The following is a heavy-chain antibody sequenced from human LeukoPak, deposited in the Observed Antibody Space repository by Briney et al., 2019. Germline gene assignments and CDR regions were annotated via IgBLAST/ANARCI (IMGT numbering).Heavy chain of an antibody. CDR1: GGSFSGYY. Sequence: PSETLSLTCAVYGGSFSGYYWSWIRQPPGKGLEWIGEISPSGTTIYNPSLKSRITISRDTSKNQFSLKLTSVIAADTAVYYCARLRRSIQYYYYYYYMDVWGKGTTVTISS. CDR3: ARLRRSIQYYYYYYYMDV. V-gene: IGHV4-34*01. J-gene: IGHJ6*03. D-gene: IGHD6-6*01. CDR2: ISPSGTT.